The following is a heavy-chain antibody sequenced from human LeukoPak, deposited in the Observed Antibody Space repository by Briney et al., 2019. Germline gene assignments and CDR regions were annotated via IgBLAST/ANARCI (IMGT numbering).Heavy chain of an antibody. J-gene: IGHJ5*02. D-gene: IGHD3-16*02. CDR3: ARDLGGLGELSAPT. V-gene: IGHV4-30-4*01. CDR2: IYYSGST. CDR1: GGSISSGDYY. Sequence: SETLSLTCTVSGGSISSGDYYWSWIRQPPGKGLEWIGYIYYSGSTYYNPSLKSRVTISVDTSKNQFSLKLSSVTAADTAVCYCARDLGGLGELSAPTWGQGTLVTVSS.